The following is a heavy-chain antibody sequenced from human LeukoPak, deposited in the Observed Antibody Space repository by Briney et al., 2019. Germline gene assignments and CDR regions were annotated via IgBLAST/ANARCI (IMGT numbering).Heavy chain of an antibody. J-gene: IGHJ6*03. CDR1: GFTVSSNY. CDR3: ARGRVAARSYYMDV. CDR2: INHSGST. D-gene: IGHD6-6*01. Sequence: GSLRLSCAASGFTVSSNYMSWIRQPPGKGLEWIGEINHSGSTNYNPSLKSRVTISVDTSKNQFSLKLSSVTAADTAVYYCARGRVAARSYYMDVWGKGTTVTVSS. V-gene: IGHV4-34*01.